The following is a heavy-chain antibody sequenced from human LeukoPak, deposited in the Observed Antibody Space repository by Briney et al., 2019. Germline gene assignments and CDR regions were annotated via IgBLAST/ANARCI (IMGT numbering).Heavy chain of an antibody. D-gene: IGHD3-10*01. CDR3: ARGARYYYGSGTSRTRQGVVCMDV. J-gene: IGHJ6*02. Sequence: SETLSLTCAVYGGSFSGYYWSWIRQPPGKGLEWIGEINHSGSTNYNPSLKSRVTISVDTPKNQFSLKVSSVTAADTAVSYCARGARYYYGSGTSRTRQGVVCMDVWGQGTTVTVSS. CDR2: INHSGST. CDR1: GGSFSGYY. V-gene: IGHV4-34*01.